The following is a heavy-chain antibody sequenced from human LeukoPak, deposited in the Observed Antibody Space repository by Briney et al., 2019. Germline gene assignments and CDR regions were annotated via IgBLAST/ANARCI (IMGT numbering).Heavy chain of an antibody. Sequence: PAGGSLRLSCAASGFTFSSYWMHWVRQAPGKGLEWVSVIYSSGSTYYADSVKGRFTISRDNSKNTLYLQMNSLRAEDTAVYYCARRGVVITTWYFDLWGRGTLVTVSS. CDR2: IYSSGST. V-gene: IGHV3-53*01. J-gene: IGHJ2*01. D-gene: IGHD3-22*01. CDR1: GFTFSSYW. CDR3: ARRGVVITTWYFDL.